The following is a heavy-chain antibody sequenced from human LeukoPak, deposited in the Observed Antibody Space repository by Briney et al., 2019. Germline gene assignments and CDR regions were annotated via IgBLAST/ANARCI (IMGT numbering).Heavy chain of an antibody. CDR1: GFTFSSYD. D-gene: IGHD3-10*01. CDR2: IGNAGDT. J-gene: IGHJ4*02. CDR3: ARGTMVRGVVFDY. Sequence: SGGSLRLSCAASGFTFSSYDMHWVRHVTGKGLEWVSVIGNAGDTYYPGSVKGRLTISRENAKNSLYLQMNSLRAGDTAVYYCARGTMVRGVVFDYWGQGTLVTVSS. V-gene: IGHV3-13*04.